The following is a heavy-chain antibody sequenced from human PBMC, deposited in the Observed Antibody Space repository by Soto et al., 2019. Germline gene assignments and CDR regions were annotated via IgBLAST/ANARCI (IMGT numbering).Heavy chain of an antibody. CDR2: IDPSDSYT. CDR3: ARRGYCSGGSCYSDAFDI. CDR1: GYSFTSYR. D-gene: IGHD2-15*01. Sequence: GESLTISCKGSGYSFTSYRISWVRQMPGKGLEWMGRIDPSDSYTNYSPSFQGHVTISADKSISTAYLQWSSLKASDTAMYYCARRGYCSGGSCYSDAFDIWGQGTMVTVSS. V-gene: IGHV5-10-1*01. J-gene: IGHJ3*02.